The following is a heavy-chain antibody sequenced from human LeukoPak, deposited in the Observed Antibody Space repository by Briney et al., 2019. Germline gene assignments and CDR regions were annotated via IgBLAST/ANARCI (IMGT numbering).Heavy chain of an antibody. Sequence: GGSLRLSCAASGFTFSSYSMNWVRQAPGKGLEWVSYITSSSSTIYYAASVKGRFTISRENAKNSLYLQMNSLGDEDTAVYYCARDYSSGWGLAFDIWGQGTMVTVSS. J-gene: IGHJ3*02. CDR1: GFTFSSYS. V-gene: IGHV3-48*02. CDR3: ARDYSSGWGLAFDI. CDR2: ITSSSSTI. D-gene: IGHD6-19*01.